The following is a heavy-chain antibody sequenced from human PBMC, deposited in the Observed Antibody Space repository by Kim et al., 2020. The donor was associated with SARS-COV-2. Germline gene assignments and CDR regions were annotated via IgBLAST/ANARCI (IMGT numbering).Heavy chain of an antibody. Sequence: ADSVKGRFTISRDNSKNTLYLQMNSLRAEDTAVYYCAKAPEYSTSSYFDYWGQGTLVTVSS. J-gene: IGHJ4*02. D-gene: IGHD6-6*01. V-gene: IGHV3-23*01. CDR3: AKAPEYSTSSYFDY.